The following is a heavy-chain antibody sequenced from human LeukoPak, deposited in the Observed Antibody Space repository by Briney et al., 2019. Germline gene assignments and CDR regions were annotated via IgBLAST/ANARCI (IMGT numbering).Heavy chain of an antibody. CDR1: GFTFSSYS. CDR3: ARDSSGKN. D-gene: IGHD6-19*01. CDR2: ISSSSTI. J-gene: IGHJ4*02. V-gene: IGHV3-48*01. Sequence: PGGSLRLXCAASGFTFSSYSMNWVRQAPGKGLEWVSYISSSSTIYYADSVKGRFTISRDNAKNSLYLQMNSLRAEDTAVYYCARDSSGKNWGQGTLVTVSS.